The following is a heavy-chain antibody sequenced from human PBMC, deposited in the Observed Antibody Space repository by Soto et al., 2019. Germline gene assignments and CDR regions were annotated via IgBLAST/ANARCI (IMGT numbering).Heavy chain of an antibody. D-gene: IGHD2-2*01. Sequence: GASVKVSCKASGYTFTSYGISWVRQAPGQGLEWMGWISAYNGNTNYAQKLQGRVTMTTDTSTSTAYMELRSLRSDDTAVYYCARDGSKGYCSSTSCRYYYYSGIDVWGPRTTVPVSS. CDR2: ISAYNGNT. V-gene: IGHV1-18*01. CDR1: GYTFTSYG. CDR3: ARDGSKGYCSSTSCRYYYYSGIDV. J-gene: IGHJ6*02.